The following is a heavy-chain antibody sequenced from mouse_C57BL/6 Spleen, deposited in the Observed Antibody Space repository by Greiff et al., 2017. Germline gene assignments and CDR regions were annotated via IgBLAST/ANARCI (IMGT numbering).Heavy chain of an antibody. CDR3: TMPYYFDY. J-gene: IGHJ2*01. Sequence: QVHVKQSGAELVRPGASVTLSCKASGYTFTDYEMHWVKQTPVHGLEWIGAIDPETGGTAYNQKFKGKAILTADKSSSTAYMELRSLTSEYSAVYYCTMPYYFDYWGQGTTRTVSS. CDR1: GYTFTDYE. CDR2: IDPETGGT. V-gene: IGHV1-15*01.